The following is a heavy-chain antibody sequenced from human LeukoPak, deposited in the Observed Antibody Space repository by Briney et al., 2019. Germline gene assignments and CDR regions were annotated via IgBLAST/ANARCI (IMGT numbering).Heavy chain of an antibody. V-gene: IGHV1-18*01. Sequence: ASVKVSCKASGYTFTSYGISWVRRAPGQGLEWMGWISAYNGNTNYAQKLQGRVTMTTDTSTSTAYMELRSLRSDDTAVYYCARDRSSETYYYDSSGSPHFDYWGQGTLVTVSS. J-gene: IGHJ4*02. D-gene: IGHD3-22*01. CDR2: ISAYNGNT. CDR1: GYTFTSYG. CDR3: ARDRSSETYYYDSSGSPHFDY.